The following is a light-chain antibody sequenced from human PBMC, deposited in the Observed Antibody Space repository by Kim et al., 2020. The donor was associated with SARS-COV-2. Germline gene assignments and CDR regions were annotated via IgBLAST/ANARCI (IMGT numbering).Light chain of an antibody. J-gene: IGKJ4*01. CDR3: QRYGSSPLT. Sequence: PRERAPPPSRARQSVSSAYLAWCTQKPRQAPRRLLYGASSRATGIPDRFSGSGSGTDFTLTISRLEPEDFSCYYCQRYGSSPLTFGGGTKVYIK. CDR1: QSVSSAY. CDR2: GAS. V-gene: IGKV3-20*01.